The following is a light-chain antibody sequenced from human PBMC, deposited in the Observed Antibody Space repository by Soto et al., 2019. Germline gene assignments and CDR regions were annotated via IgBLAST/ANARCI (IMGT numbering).Light chain of an antibody. CDR3: SSYAGSSSYV. Sequence: SVLTQPPPASGSPGQSVTISCTGTSSDVGGYNYVSWYQQHPGKAPKLMIYEVSQRPSGVPDRFSGSKSGNTASLTVSGLQAEDEADYYCSSYAGSSSYVFGTGTKVTVL. CDR1: SSDVGGYNY. J-gene: IGLJ1*01. CDR2: EVS. V-gene: IGLV2-8*01.